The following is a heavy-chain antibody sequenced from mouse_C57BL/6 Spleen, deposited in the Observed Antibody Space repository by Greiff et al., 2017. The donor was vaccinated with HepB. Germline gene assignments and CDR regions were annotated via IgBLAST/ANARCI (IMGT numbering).Heavy chain of an antibody. Sequence: QVQLQQPGAELVRPGSSVKLSCKASGYTFTSYWMHWVKQRPIQGLEWIGNIDPSDSETHYNQKFKDKATLTVDKSSSTAYKQLSSLTSEDSAVYYCAREGYGNPFDYWGQGTTLTVSS. CDR1: GYTFTSYW. V-gene: IGHV1-52*01. D-gene: IGHD2-10*02. J-gene: IGHJ2*01. CDR3: AREGYGNPFDY. CDR2: IDPSDSET.